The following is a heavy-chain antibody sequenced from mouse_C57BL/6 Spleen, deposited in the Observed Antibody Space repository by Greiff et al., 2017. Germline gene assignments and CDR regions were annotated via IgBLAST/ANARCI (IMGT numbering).Heavy chain of an antibody. J-gene: IGHJ4*01. CDR1: GFSLTSYG. D-gene: IGHD2-5*01. Sequence: QVQLQQSGPGLVAPSQSLSITCTVSGFSLTSYGVHWVRQPPGKGLEWLVVIWSDGSTTYNSALKSRLSISKDNSKSQVFLKMNSLQTDDTAMYYCARHRPNSNYDAMDYWGQGTSVTVSS. CDR2: IWSDGST. CDR3: ARHRPNSNYDAMDY. V-gene: IGHV2-6-1*01.